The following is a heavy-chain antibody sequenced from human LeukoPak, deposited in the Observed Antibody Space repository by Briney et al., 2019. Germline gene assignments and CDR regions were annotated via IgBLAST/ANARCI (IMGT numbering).Heavy chain of an antibody. D-gene: IGHD2-8*01. Sequence: LRASVKVSCKASGYTLTSYHMHWVRQAPGQGLEWMGKINLSGGSTTYAQKFQGRVTMTRDTSTSTVYMELSSLRSEDTAVYYCARDYVDDIPMIKDYWGQGTLVTVSS. J-gene: IGHJ4*02. CDR2: INLSGGST. CDR3: ARDYVDDIPMIKDY. V-gene: IGHV1-46*01. CDR1: GYTLTSYH.